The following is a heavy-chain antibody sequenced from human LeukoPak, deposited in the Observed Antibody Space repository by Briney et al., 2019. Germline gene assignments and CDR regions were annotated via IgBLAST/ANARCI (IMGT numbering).Heavy chain of an antibody. CDR3: ARHQLRRRSYYDSSGSLSY. CDR2: INHSGST. J-gene: IGHJ4*02. D-gene: IGHD3-22*01. V-gene: IGHV4-34*01. CDR1: GGSFSGYY. Sequence: PSETLSLTCAVYGGSFSGYYWSWIRQPPGKGLEWIGEINHSGSTNYNPSLKSRVTVSVDTSKNQFSLKLSSVTAADTAVYYCARHQLRRRSYYDSSGSLSYWGQGTLVTVSS.